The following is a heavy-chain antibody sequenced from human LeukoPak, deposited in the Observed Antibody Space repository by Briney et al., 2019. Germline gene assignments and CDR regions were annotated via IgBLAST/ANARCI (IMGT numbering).Heavy chain of an antibody. CDR1: GYTFTSYY. V-gene: IGHV1-8*02. CDR2: MNPNSGNT. J-gene: IGHJ4*02. CDR3: ARSMVRGVIIGVDY. D-gene: IGHD3-10*01. Sequence: ASVKVSCKASGYTFTSYYMHWVRQAPGQGLEWMGWMNPNSGNTGYAQKFQGRVTMTRNTSISTAYMEVSSLRSEDTAVYYCARSMVRGVIIGVDYWGQGTLVTVSS.